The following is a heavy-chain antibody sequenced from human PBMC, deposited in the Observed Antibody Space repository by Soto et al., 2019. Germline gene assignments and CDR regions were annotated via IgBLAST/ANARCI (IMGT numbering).Heavy chain of an antibody. CDR2: INAGNGNT. V-gene: IGHV1-3*01. D-gene: IGHD5-12*01. CDR3: ARGFGSGYSGYESAY. J-gene: IGHJ4*02. Sequence: ASVKVSCKASGYTFTSYAMHWVRQAPGQRLEWMGWINAGNGNTKYSQKFQGRVTITRDTSASTAYMELSSLRSEDTAVYYCARGFGSGYSGYESAYWGQGTLVTVSS. CDR1: GYTFTSYA.